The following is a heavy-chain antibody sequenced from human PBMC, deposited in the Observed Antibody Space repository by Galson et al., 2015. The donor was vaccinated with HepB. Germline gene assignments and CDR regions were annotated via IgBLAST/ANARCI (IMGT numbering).Heavy chain of an antibody. CDR2: ISGSGDTV. V-gene: IGHV3-11*01. Sequence: SLRLSCAASGFTLGDYYMSWIRQAPGKGLEWISYISGSGDTVHYADSVKGRFTISRDNAKNSLSLQMSSLTAEDTAVYYCARDYYGSGSYARFDPWGQGTLVTVSS. J-gene: IGHJ5*02. CDR1: GFTLGDYY. D-gene: IGHD3-10*01. CDR3: ARDYYGSGSYARFDP.